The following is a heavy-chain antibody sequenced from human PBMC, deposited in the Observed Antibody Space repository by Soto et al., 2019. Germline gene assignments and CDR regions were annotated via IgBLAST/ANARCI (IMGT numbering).Heavy chain of an antibody. J-gene: IGHJ4*02. V-gene: IGHV3-23*01. CDR1: GFTFNGYA. Sequence: EVQLLESGGGLVQPGGSLRLSCAASGFTFNGYAMSWVRQAPGKGLEWVSVISGSGDSTYSADSVKGRFSISRDNAKNTLYLQMNSLRAEDTAIYYCAKRAKVSTVQYFDHWGQGTLVTVSS. D-gene: IGHD5-12*01. CDR2: ISGSGDST. CDR3: AKRAKVSTVQYFDH.